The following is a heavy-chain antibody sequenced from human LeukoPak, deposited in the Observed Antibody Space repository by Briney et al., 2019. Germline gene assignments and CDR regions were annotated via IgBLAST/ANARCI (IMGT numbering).Heavy chain of an antibody. Sequence: QPGGSLRLSCAASGFTFDDYTMHWVRQAPGKGLEWVSLISWDGGSTYYADSVKGRFTISRDNSKNTLYLQMNSLRAEDTAVYYCAKDRPKDYDILTGFWDYWGQGTLVTVSS. D-gene: IGHD3-9*01. J-gene: IGHJ4*02. V-gene: IGHV3-43*01. CDR1: GFTFDDYT. CDR2: ISWDGGST. CDR3: AKDRPKDYDILTGFWDY.